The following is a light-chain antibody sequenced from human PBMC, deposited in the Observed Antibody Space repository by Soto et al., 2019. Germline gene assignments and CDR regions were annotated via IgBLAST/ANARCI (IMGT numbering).Light chain of an antibody. CDR3: CSYAGRSTYV. J-gene: IGLJ1*01. V-gene: IGLV2-23*01. CDR1: SSDVGSYNL. Sequence: QSVLTQPASVSGSPGQSITISCTGTSSDVGSYNLVSWYQQHPDKAPKLMIYEGSKRPSGVSNRFSGSKSGNTASLTISGLQAEDAAHDYCCSYAGRSTYVFGNGTKVT. CDR2: EGS.